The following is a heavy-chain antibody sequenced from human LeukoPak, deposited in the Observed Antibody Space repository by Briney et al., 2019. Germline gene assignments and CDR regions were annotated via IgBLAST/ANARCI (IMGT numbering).Heavy chain of an antibody. V-gene: IGHV3-9*01. Sequence: GGSLRLSCAASGFTFDDYAMHWVRQAPGKGLEWVSGISWNSGSIGYADSVKGRFTISRDNAKNSLYLQMNSLRAEDTALYYCAKDKSGWYRLLAGFDYWGQGTLVTVSS. CDR3: AKDKSGWYRLLAGFDY. J-gene: IGHJ4*02. D-gene: IGHD6-19*01. CDR1: GFTFDDYA. CDR2: ISWNSGSI.